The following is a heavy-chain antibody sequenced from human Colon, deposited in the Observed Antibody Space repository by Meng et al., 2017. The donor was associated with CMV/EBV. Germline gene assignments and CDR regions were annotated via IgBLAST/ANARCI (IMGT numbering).Heavy chain of an antibody. J-gene: IGHJ4*02. CDR2: IGSTGTIA. CDR1: GFTFSSFA. V-gene: IGHV3-23*05. Sequence: GESLKISCAASGFTFSSFAMSWVRQAPGKGLEWVSVIGSTGTIARYADSVKGRFVISRDNSTNTVYLQMNSLRAEDTALYYCAKNGAWFRVDSWGRGTPVTVSS. CDR3: AKNGAWFRVDS. D-gene: IGHD3-10*01.